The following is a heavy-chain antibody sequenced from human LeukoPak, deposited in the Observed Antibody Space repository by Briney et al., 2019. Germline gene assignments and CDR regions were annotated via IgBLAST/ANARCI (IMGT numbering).Heavy chain of an antibody. CDR1: GFTFSSYA. CDR3: AKDLDIVVVPAALTPEFDY. V-gene: IGHV3-23*01. CDR2: ISGSGGST. Sequence: GGSLRLSCAASGFTFSSYAMSWVRQAPGKGLEWVSAISGSGGSTYYADSVKGRFTISRDNSKNTLYLQMNSLRAEDTAVYYCAKDLDIVVVPAALTPEFDYWGQGTLVTVSS. D-gene: IGHD2-2*03. J-gene: IGHJ4*02.